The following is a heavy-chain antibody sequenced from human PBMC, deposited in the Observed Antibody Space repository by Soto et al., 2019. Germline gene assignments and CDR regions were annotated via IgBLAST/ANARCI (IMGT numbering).Heavy chain of an antibody. Sequence: GESLKISCKGSGYSFTSYWISWVRQMPGKGLEWMGRIDPSDSYTNYSPSFQGHVTISADKSIRTAYLQWSSLKASDTAMYYCASAIVGATTVHYFEYWRQGTLVTVSS. CDR1: GYSFTSYW. V-gene: IGHV5-10-1*01. CDR3: ASAIVGATTVHYFEY. J-gene: IGHJ4*02. D-gene: IGHD1-26*01. CDR2: IDPSDSYT.